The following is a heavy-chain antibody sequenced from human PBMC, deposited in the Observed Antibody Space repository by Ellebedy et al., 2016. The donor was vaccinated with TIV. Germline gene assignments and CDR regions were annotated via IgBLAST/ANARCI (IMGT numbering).Heavy chain of an antibody. CDR2: IDTDGSST. Sequence: GESLKISCAASGFTFSGYWMHWVRHPPGKGLVWVSRIDTDGSSTTYADSVKGRFSISRDNAKNTLYLHMSSLRAEDTAVYYCVRDKQDYGGGYYFDGMDVWGQGTMVTISS. D-gene: IGHD4-23*01. CDR1: GFTFSGYW. V-gene: IGHV3-74*01. J-gene: IGHJ6*02. CDR3: VRDKQDYGGGYYFDGMDV.